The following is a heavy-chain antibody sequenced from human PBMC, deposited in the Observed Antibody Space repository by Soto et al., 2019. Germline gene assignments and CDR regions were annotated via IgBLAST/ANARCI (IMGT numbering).Heavy chain of an antibody. Sequence: LSLTCTVSGGSISSYYWSWIRQPPGKGLEWIGYIYYSGSTNYNPSLKSRVTISVDTSKNQFSLKLSSVTAADTAVYYCARGGHYDILTGYSYYFDYWGQGTLVTVSS. V-gene: IGHV4-59*01. J-gene: IGHJ4*02. CDR1: GGSISSYY. CDR2: IYYSGST. D-gene: IGHD3-9*01. CDR3: ARGGHYDILTGYSYYFDY.